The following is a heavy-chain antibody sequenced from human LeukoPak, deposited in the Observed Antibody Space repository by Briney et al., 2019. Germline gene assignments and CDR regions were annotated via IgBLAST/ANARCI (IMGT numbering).Heavy chain of an antibody. Sequence: PGGSLRLSCTASGFTFGDYAMSWVRQAPGKGLEWVGFIRSKAYGGTTEYAASVKGRFTISRDDSKSIAYLQMNSLKTEDTAVYYCTRYGRSWPYYFDYWGQGTLVTVSS. CDR1: GFTFGDYA. CDR3: TRYGRSWPYYFDY. V-gene: IGHV3-49*04. D-gene: IGHD1-26*01. CDR2: IRSKAYGGTT. J-gene: IGHJ4*02.